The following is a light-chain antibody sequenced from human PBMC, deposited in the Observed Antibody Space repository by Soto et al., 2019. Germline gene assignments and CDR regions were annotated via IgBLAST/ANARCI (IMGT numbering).Light chain of an antibody. CDR1: SSNIGAGYY. V-gene: IGLV1-40*01. CDR3: RSYDSTLSASI. Sequence: QSVLTQPPSVSGAPGQRVTISCTGSSSNIGAGYYVHWYHQLPGTAPKLLIFDNTNRPSGVPDRFSGSKSGTSAALAINGLQADDEANYYCRSYDSTLSASIFGGGTKLTVL. CDR2: DNT. J-gene: IGLJ2*01.